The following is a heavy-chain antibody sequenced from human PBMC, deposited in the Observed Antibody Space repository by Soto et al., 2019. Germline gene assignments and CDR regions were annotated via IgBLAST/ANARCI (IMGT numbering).Heavy chain of an antibody. CDR2: IWYDGSNK. CDR3: ARDAGSYGYVYFDY. J-gene: IGHJ4*02. Sequence: QVQLVESGGGVVQPGRSLRLSCAASGFTFSSYGMHWVRQAPGKGLEWVAVIWYDGSNKYYADSVKGRFTISRDNSKNTLYLPMNSLRAEDTAVYYCARDAGSYGYVYFDYWGQGTLVTVSS. V-gene: IGHV3-33*01. D-gene: IGHD5-18*01. CDR1: GFTFSSYG.